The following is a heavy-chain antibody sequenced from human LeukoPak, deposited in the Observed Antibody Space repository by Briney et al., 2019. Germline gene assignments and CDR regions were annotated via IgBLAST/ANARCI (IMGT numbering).Heavy chain of an antibody. D-gene: IGHD7-27*01. CDR2: IFTTGGA. Sequence: PSETLSLTCTVSGGFIGTYYWSWIRQPAGKGLEWIGRIFTTGGANYNPSLKSRVTMSLDTSKNLFYLKLNSVTAADTAVYYCVRDGPSWGLLWGQGALVTVSS. J-gene: IGHJ4*02. CDR1: GGFIGTYY. CDR3: VRDGPSWGLL. V-gene: IGHV4-4*07.